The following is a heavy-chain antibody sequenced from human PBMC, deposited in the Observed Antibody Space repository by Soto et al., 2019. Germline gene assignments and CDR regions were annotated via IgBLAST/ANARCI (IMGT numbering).Heavy chain of an antibody. CDR1: GFTFDDYA. CDR3: ARGPLRIHYYYMDV. D-gene: IGHD2-15*01. V-gene: IGHV3-9*01. CDR2: ISWNGNSI. Sequence: EVQLVESGGGLVQPGRSLRVSCAASGFTFDDYAMHWVRQAPGKGLEWVSGISWNGNSIGYADSVRGRFTISRDNAKNSLYLQMNSLRVEDTVLYYCARGPLRIHYYYMDVWGKGTTVTVSS. J-gene: IGHJ6*03.